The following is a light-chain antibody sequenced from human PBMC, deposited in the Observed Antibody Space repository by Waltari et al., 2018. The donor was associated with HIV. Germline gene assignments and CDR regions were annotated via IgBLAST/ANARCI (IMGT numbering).Light chain of an antibody. V-gene: IGLV2-14*03. CDR1: ASDIGAYNF. Sequence: QSALTQSASVSGSPGQSITISCTGAASDIGAYNFVSWYQQHPGKAPKLIIYEVNYRPSGVSNRFSGSKSGNTASLTISGLQPEDEGLYYCSSSTPMMTPVLFGGGTKLTVL. CDR3: SSSTPMMTPVL. J-gene: IGLJ2*01. CDR2: EVN.